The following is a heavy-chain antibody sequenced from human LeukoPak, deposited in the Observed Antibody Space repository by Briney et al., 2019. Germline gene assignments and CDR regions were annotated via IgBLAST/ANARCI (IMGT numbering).Heavy chain of an antibody. D-gene: IGHD2-2*01. J-gene: IGHJ4*02. CDR2: IYHSGST. CDR3: ARLRYCSSTNCYYYFGY. V-gene: IGHV4-38-2*01. Sequence: SETLSLTCAVSGYSISSGYYWGWIRQPPGKALEWIGSIYHSGSTNYNPSLKSRATISVDTPKNQFSLKLSSVTAADTAVYYCARLRYCSSTNCYYYFGYWGQGTLVSVSS. CDR1: GYSISSGYY.